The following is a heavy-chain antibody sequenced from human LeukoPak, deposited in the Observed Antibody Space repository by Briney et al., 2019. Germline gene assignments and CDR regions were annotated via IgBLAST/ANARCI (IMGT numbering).Heavy chain of an antibody. CDR2: IYYSGST. Sequence: SETLSLTCTVSGGSISSSSYYWGWIRQPPGKGLEWIGSIYYSGSTYYNPSLKSRVTISVDTSKNQFSLKLSSVTAADTAVYYCARERPYYYDSSGSYYFDYWGQGTLVTVSS. CDR3: ARERPYYYDSSGSYYFDY. J-gene: IGHJ4*02. D-gene: IGHD3-22*01. V-gene: IGHV4-39*07. CDR1: GGSISSSSYY.